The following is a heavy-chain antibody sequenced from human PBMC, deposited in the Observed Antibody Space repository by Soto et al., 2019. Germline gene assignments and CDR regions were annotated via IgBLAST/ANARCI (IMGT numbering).Heavy chain of an antibody. D-gene: IGHD3-9*01. V-gene: IGHV1-46*01. CDR1: GYTFTSYY. CDR3: AKAILTGYYRSDYYCGLDV. Sequence: QVQLVQSGAEVKKPGASVKVSCKASGYTFTSYYMHWVRQATGQGLEWMGIIDPSGGSTSYAQKFQGRVTMTSDTSTSTVYMVLSSLRSEDTAVYYCAKAILTGYYRSDYYCGLDVWGQGTTVTVSS. J-gene: IGHJ6*02. CDR2: IDPSGGST.